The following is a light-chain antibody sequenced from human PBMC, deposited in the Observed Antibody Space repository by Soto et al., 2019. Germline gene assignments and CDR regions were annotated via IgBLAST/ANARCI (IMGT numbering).Light chain of an antibody. V-gene: IGKV1-5*01. CDR1: QNINNW. Sequence: DIQMTQSPSTLSASVGDRVTITCRASQNINNWLAWYQQKPGMAPKLLIYDASSLGSGVPSRFSGSGSGTEFSLTITSLLPDDSATYYCQQFNSDSWAFGQGTTVEI. CDR3: QQFNSDSWA. J-gene: IGKJ1*01. CDR2: DAS.